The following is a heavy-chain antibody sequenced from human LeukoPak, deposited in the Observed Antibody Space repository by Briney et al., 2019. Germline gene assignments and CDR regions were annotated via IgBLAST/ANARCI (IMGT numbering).Heavy chain of an antibody. J-gene: IGHJ4*02. V-gene: IGHV1-58*02. CDR3: AAMDYYDSSDFDY. CDR2: IVVSSGNT. Sequence: ASVKVSCKASGFTFTSSAIQWVRQARGQRLEWIGWIVVSSGNTNYAQKFQERVTITRDMSTSTAYMELSSLRSEDTAVYYCAAMDYYDSSDFDYWGQGTLVTVSS. D-gene: IGHD3-22*01. CDR1: GFTFTSSA.